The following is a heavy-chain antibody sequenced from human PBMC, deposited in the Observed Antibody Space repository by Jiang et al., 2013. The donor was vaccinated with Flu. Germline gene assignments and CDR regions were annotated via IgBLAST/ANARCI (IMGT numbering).Heavy chain of an antibody. CDR1: GGSFSGYY. V-gene: IGHV4-34*01. J-gene: IGHJ4*02. Sequence: LLKPSETLSLTCAVYGGSFSGYYWSWIRQPPGKGLEWIGEINHSGSTNYNPSLKSRVTISVDTSKNQFSLKLSSVTAADTAAYYCARGGGAVTTSFDYWGQGTLVTVSS. CDR2: INHSGST. CDR3: ARGGGAVTTSFDY. D-gene: IGHD4-17*01.